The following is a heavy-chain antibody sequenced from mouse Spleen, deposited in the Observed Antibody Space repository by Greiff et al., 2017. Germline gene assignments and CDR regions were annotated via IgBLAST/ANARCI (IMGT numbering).Heavy chain of an antibody. D-gene: IGHD4-1*01. V-gene: IGHV10-1*01. Sequence: EVQVVESGGGLVQPKGSLKLSCAASGFSFNTYAMNWVRQAPGKGLEWVARIRSKSNNYATYYADSVKDRFTISRDDSESMLYLQMNNLKTEDTAMYYCVGQGTGTRAMDYWGQGTSVTVSS. CDR2: IRSKSNNYAT. CDR3: VGQGTGTRAMDY. J-gene: IGHJ4*01. CDR1: GFSFNTYA.